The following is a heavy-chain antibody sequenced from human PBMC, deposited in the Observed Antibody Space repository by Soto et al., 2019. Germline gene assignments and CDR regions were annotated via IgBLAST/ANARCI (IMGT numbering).Heavy chain of an antibody. Sequence: SETKSLTCTVPGGSISSYYLSWFRQPPGKGLEWIGYIYYSGSTNYNPSLKSRVTISVDTSKDQFSLKLNSMTAADTAVYYCARHNYGSGSTYFDYWGQGTLVTVSS. V-gene: IGHV4-59*08. CDR1: GGSISSYY. D-gene: IGHD3-10*01. J-gene: IGHJ4*02. CDR3: ARHNYGSGSTYFDY. CDR2: IYYSGST.